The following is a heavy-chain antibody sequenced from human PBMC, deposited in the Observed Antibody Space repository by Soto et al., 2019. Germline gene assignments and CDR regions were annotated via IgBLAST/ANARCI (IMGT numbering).Heavy chain of an antibody. CDR2: IHYSGST. CDR1: GGSISSYY. CDR3: ARQGFRNYPGDYYYYMDV. D-gene: IGHD1-7*01. V-gene: IGHV4-59*08. Sequence: QVQLQESGPGLVKPSETLSLTCTVSGGSISSYYWSWIRQPPGKGLEWIGYIHYSGSTNYNPSLKSRVTTSLDTSKNQFSLKLSSVTAADTAVYYCARQGFRNYPGDYYYYMDVWGKGTTVTVSS. J-gene: IGHJ6*03.